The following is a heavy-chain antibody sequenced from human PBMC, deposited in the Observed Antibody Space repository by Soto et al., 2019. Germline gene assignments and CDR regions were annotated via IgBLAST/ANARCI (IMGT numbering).Heavy chain of an antibody. V-gene: IGHV3-11*05. Sequence: QVQLVVSGGGLVKPGGSLRLSCVASGFTFSDHYMTWIRQAPGKGLEWLSYISNSSSYTNYADSVQGRFTIPRDNAMNSLCLEMNSLRAEDTAVYYCARLRLTGYFDYWGQGTLVTVSS. CDR2: ISNSSSYT. J-gene: IGHJ4*02. CDR1: GFTFSDHY. CDR3: ARLRLTGYFDY.